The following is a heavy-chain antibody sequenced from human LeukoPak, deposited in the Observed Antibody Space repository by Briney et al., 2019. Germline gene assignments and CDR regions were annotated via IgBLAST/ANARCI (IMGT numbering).Heavy chain of an antibody. CDR3: ATLQGYCSGGSCESHDY. Sequence: SETLSLTCTVSGASITSYYWNWIRQPPGKGLEWIGYIHYSGSTNNNPSLKSRVTISVDTSKNQFSLKLSSVTAADTAVYYCATLQGYCSGGSCESHDYWGQGTLVTVSS. CDR2: IHYSGST. V-gene: IGHV4-59*01. J-gene: IGHJ4*02. D-gene: IGHD2-15*01. CDR1: GASITSYY.